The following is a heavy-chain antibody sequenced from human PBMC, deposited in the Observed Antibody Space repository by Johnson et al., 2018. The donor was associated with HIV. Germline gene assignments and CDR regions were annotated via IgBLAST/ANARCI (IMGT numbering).Heavy chain of an antibody. Sequence: VQLVESGGGVVRPGGSLRLSCAASGFTFSSYGMHWVRQVPGKGLEWVAVISYDGSNKYYADSVKGRFTISRDNSKNTLYLQMNSLRAEDTALYYCAKSNQASIGRESGAYGAFDIWGQGTMVTVSS. CDR2: ISYDGSNK. CDR1: GFTFSSYG. V-gene: IGHV3-30*18. CDR3: AKSNQASIGRESGAYGAFDI. D-gene: IGHD3-10*01. J-gene: IGHJ3*02.